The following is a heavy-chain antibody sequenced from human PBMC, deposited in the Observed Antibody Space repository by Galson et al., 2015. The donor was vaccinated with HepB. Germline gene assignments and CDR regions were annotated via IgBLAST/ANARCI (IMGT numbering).Heavy chain of an antibody. Sequence: SLRLSCAASGFTFSSYSMNWVRQAPGKGLEWVSSISSSSSYIYYADSVKGRFTISRDNAKNSLYLQMNSLRAEDTAVYYCAREGLSYSSGPSLDYWGQGTLVTVSS. V-gene: IGHV3-21*01. D-gene: IGHD6-19*01. CDR2: ISSSSSYI. CDR1: GFTFSSYS. J-gene: IGHJ4*02. CDR3: AREGLSYSSGPSLDY.